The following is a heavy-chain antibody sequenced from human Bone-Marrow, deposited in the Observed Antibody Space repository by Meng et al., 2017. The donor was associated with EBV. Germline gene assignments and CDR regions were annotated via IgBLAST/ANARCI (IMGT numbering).Heavy chain of an antibody. V-gene: IGHV2-5*02. CDR3: ARHYGGKLQLFDY. D-gene: IGHD4-23*01. CDR1: GFSRLTGGVG. CDR2: IYWDDDK. J-gene: IGHJ4*02. Sequence: QIPFESSCPKPLNTTNTLSANCSFLGFSRLTGGVGVGWIRQPPGKALKWLALIYWDDDKRYSPSLKSRLTITKDTSKNQVVLTMTNMDPVDTATYYCARHYGGKLQLFDYWGQGTLVTVSS.